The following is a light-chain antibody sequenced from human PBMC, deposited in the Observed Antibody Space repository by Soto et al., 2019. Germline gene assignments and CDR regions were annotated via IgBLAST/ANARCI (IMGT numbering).Light chain of an antibody. CDR2: GAS. CDR3: QQYGRSSLT. J-gene: IGKJ4*01. V-gene: IGKV3-20*01. Sequence: EIVLTQSPGTLSLSQGERATLSCRASQSVSSNYLAWYQHKPGQAPRLLIYGASNKATGIPDRFSGSGSGTDFTLTISRLEPEDFAVYYCQQYGRSSLTFGGGTKVDIK. CDR1: QSVSSNY.